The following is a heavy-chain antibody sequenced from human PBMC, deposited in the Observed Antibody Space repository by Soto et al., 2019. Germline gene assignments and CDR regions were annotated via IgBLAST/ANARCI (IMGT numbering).Heavy chain of an antibody. CDR2: IYYSGST. V-gene: IGHV4-59*01. J-gene: IGHJ4*02. CDR3: ARGLLPDGY. CDR1: GGSISSYY. Sequence: QVQLQESGPGLVKPSETLSLTCTVSGGSISSYYWSWIRQPPGKGLEWIGYIYYSGSTNYNPSLKSRVTISVDTSKNQFALKLSSVTAADTAVYYCARGLLPDGYWGQGTLVTVSS.